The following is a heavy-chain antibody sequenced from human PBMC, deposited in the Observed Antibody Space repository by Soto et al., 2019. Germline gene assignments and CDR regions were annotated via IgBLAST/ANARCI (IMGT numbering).Heavy chain of an antibody. CDR3: ARHLPGYSAYESSFDY. CDR1: GGSISSSISY. Sequence: QMQLRESGPGLVKPSETLSLTCTVSGGSISSSISYWGWIRQPPGKGLEWIGSIYYSGNTYYNPSRKIGVPISIDRSKNQFSLKLSSVSAADTAVFYCARHLPGYSAYESSFDYWGQGTLVTVSS. J-gene: IGHJ4*02. D-gene: IGHD5-12*01. V-gene: IGHV4-39*01. CDR2: IYYSGNT.